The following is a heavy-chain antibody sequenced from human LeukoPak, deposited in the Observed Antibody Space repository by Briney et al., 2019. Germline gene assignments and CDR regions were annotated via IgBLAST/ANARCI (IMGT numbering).Heavy chain of an antibody. Sequence: PGGSLRLSCAASGFTFSSYEMNWVRQAPGKGLEWVSYISSSGSTIYYADSVKGRFTISRDNAKNSLSLQMNSLRAEDTAIYYCARVSVAGINWGQGTLVTVSS. CDR3: ARVSVAGIN. V-gene: IGHV3-48*03. CDR1: GFTFSSYE. J-gene: IGHJ4*02. CDR2: ISSSGSTI. D-gene: IGHD6-19*01.